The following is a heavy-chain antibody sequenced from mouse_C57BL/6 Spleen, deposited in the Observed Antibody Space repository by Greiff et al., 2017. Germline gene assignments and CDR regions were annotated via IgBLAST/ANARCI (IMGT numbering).Heavy chain of an antibody. D-gene: IGHD2-1*01. Sequence: VQLQQSGAELVRPGTSVKVSCKASGYAFTNYLIEWVKQRPGQGLEWIGVINPGSGGTNYNEKFKGKATLTADKSSSTAYMQLSSLTSEDSAVYFCARAGGNYYLDYWGQGTTLTVSS. V-gene: IGHV1-54*01. CDR3: ARAGGNYYLDY. J-gene: IGHJ2*01. CDR1: GYAFTNYL. CDR2: INPGSGGT.